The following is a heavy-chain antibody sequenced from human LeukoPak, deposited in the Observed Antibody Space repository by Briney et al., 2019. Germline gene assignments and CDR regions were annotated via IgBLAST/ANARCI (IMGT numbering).Heavy chain of an antibody. CDR1: GYSFTGYY. D-gene: IGHD3-9*01. Sequence: GASVKVSCKASGYSFTGYYMHWVRQAPGQGLEWMGWMNPNSGDTKYAEKFQDRVTMTRDTSISTAYMELSRLRSDDTAVYYCARESPNYDILTGYYKAPFDYWGQGTLVTVSS. CDR2: MNPNSGDT. CDR3: ARESPNYDILTGYYKAPFDY. J-gene: IGHJ4*02. V-gene: IGHV1-2*02.